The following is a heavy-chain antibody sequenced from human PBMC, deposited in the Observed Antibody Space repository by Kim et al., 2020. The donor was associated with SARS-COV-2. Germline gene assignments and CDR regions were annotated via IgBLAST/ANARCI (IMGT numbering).Heavy chain of an antibody. J-gene: IGHJ4*02. V-gene: IGHV3-23*01. CDR3: PKPHCVGDCYPTNFDY. D-gene: IGHD2-21*02. Sequence: GGSLRLSCAASGFTFSSYAMTWVRQAPGQGLEWVSTITTDGGKTYYADSVKGRFSISRDNSRNTLYLQMNSLRAEDTAIYYCPKPHCVGDCYPTNFDYWGKGTLVTVSS. CDR2: ITTDGGKT. CDR1: GFTFSSYA.